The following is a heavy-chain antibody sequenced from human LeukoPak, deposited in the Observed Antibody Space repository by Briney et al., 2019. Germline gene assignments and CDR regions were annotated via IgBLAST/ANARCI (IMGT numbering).Heavy chain of an antibody. CDR1: GVSVSSGSYY. CDR3: ARGRGWAKTVFDY. V-gene: IGHV4-61*01. Sequence: SETLSLTCTVSGVSVSSGSYYWSWIRQPPGKGLEWIGYIYYSGSTNYNPSLKSRVTISVDTSKNQFSLKLSSVTAADTAVYYCARGRGWAKTVFDYWGQGALVTVSS. CDR2: IYYSGST. D-gene: IGHD6-19*01. J-gene: IGHJ4*02.